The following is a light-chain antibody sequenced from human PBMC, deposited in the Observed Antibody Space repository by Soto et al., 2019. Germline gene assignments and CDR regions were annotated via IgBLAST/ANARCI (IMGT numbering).Light chain of an antibody. CDR3: QQSFSSPPT. CDR1: QTISYY. J-gene: IGKJ1*01. Sequence: DIQMTQSPSALSASVGDRVTITCRASRASQTISYYVNWYQKKPGKAPKLLIYAASTLQGGVPSRFSGTESGPDFSLTISSLQPEDFATYYCQQSFSSPPTFGQGTKVELK. CDR2: AAS. V-gene: IGKV1-39*01.